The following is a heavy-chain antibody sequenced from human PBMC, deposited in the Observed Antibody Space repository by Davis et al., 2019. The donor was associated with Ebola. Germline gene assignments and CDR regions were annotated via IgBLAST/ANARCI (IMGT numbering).Heavy chain of an antibody. CDR3: ARVRTGYCSGGSCYSSYYYYYGMDV. CDR2: IIPIFGTA. J-gene: IGHJ6*02. D-gene: IGHD2-15*01. V-gene: IGHV1-69*06. CDR1: GGTFSSYA. Sequence: SVKVSCKASGGTFSSYAISWVRQAPGQGLEWMGGIIPIFGTANYAQKFQGRVTITADKSTSTAYMELSSLRSEDTAVYYCARVRTGYCSGGSCYSSYYYYYGMDVWGQGTTVTVSS.